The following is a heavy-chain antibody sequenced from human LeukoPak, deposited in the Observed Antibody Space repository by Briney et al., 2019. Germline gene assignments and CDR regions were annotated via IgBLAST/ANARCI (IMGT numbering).Heavy chain of an antibody. V-gene: IGHV4-38-2*02. CDR1: GYSISSGYY. CDR2: IYHSGST. J-gene: IGHJ4*02. D-gene: IGHD3/OR15-3a*01. Sequence: SETLSLTCAVSGYSISSGYYWGWIRQPPGKGLEWIGSIYHSGSTYYNPSLKSRVTISVDTSKNQFSLKLSSVTAADTAVYYCARDGLEDPAGFDYWGQGTLVTVSS. CDR3: ARDGLEDPAGFDY.